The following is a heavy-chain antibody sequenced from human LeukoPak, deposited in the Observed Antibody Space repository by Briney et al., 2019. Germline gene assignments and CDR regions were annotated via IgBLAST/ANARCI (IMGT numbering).Heavy chain of an antibody. Sequence: GGSLRLSCAASGFTFSSYAMTWVRQAPGKGLEWLANILPGGSQKYYVDSVKGRFTISRDNPKNSLYLQINNLRAEDTAVYYCGRLAHNAWYAIDFWGQGTLVTVSS. J-gene: IGHJ4*02. CDR3: GRLAHNAWYAIDF. CDR1: GFTFSSYA. CDR2: ILPGGSQK. D-gene: IGHD2-2*01. V-gene: IGHV3-7*01.